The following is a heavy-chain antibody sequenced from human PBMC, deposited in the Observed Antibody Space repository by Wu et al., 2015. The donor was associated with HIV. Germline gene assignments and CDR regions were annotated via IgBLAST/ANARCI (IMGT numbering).Heavy chain of an antibody. V-gene: IGHV1-18*04. CDR2: ISAYNENK. Sequence: QVQLVQSGAEVKKPGASVKISCKASGYAFIRYGISWVRQAPGQGLEWLGWISAYNENKKFAQKFQGRVTLTTDTSTSTGYMELRSLRSDDTAVYYCARVGCSPTSCWYYFDYWGQGTRVRRLL. D-gene: IGHD2-2*01. J-gene: IGHJ4*02. CDR3: ARVGCSPTSCWYYFDY. CDR1: GYAFIRYG.